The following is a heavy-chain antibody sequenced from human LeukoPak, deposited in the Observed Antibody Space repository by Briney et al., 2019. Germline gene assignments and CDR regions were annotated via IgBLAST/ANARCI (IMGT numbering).Heavy chain of an antibody. CDR1: GFTVSHNY. V-gene: IGHV3-53*01. CDR3: ASGFCSGGSCYAVYFAY. J-gene: IGHJ4*02. Sequence: PGGSLRLSCAASGFTVSHNYMNWVRQAPGKGLEWVSVIYSGGSTHYADSVKGRFTISRDNSKNTLYLQMNSLRAEDTAVYYCASGFCSGGSCYAVYFAYWGQGTLVTVSS. CDR2: IYSGGST. D-gene: IGHD2-15*01.